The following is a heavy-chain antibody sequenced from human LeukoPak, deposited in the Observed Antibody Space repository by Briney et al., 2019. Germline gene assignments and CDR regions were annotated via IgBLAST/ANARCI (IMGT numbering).Heavy chain of an antibody. Sequence: ASVKVSCKASGYTFTGYYIHWVRQAPGQGLEWMGWINPNSGGTNYAQKFQGRVTMTRDTSISTAYMELSRLRSDDTAVYYCAREGDSSGYYYVYWGQGTLVTVSS. D-gene: IGHD3-22*01. CDR3: AREGDSSGYYYVY. CDR2: INPNSGGT. V-gene: IGHV1-2*02. J-gene: IGHJ4*02. CDR1: GYTFTGYY.